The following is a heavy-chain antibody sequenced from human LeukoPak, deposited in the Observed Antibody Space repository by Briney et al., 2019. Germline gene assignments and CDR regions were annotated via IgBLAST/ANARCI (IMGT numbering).Heavy chain of an antibody. CDR1: GYSISSGYY. V-gene: IGHV4-38-2*01. Sequence: SETLSHTCAVSGYSISSGYYWGWIRQPPGKGLEWIGSIYHSGSTYYNPSLKSRVTISVDTSKNQFSLKLSSVTAADTAVYYCARQGYQLAYYFDYWGQGTLVTVSS. D-gene: IGHD2-2*01. J-gene: IGHJ4*02. CDR2: IYHSGST. CDR3: ARQGYQLAYYFDY.